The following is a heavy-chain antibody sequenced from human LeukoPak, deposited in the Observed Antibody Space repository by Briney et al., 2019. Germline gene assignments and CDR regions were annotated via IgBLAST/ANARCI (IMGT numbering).Heavy chain of an antibody. V-gene: IGHV3-30*18. J-gene: IGHJ2*01. D-gene: IGHD1-14*01. CDR3: AKFLSPEGYFDL. CDR1: GFTFSSYG. CDR2: ISYDGSNK. Sequence: QSGRSLRLSCAASGFTFSSYGMHWGRQAPGKGLEWVAVISYDGSNKYYADSVKGRFTISRDNSKNTLYLQMNSLRAEDTAVYYCAKFLSPEGYFDLWGRGTLVTVSS.